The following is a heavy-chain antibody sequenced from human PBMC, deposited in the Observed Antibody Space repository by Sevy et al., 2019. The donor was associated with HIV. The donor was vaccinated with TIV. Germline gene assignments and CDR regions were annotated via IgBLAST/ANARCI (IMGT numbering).Heavy chain of an antibody. CDR1: GFTFSDFA. CDR2: ISGSGTKT. CDR3: AARKDDFDC. Sequence: GGSLRLSCADSGFTFSDFAMSWVRQAPGKGLEWVSAISGSGTKTYYSDSVRGRFTISRDNSKNTQYLQMNSLRTEDTAVYYCAARKDDFDCWGQGTLVTVSS. D-gene: IGHD2-15*01. V-gene: IGHV3-23*01. J-gene: IGHJ4*02.